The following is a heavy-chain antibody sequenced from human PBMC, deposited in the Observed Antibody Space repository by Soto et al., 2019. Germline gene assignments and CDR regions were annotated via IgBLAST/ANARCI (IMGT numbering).Heavy chain of an antibody. V-gene: IGHV4-39*01. Sequence: PSETLSLTCTVSGGSISSSSYYWGWIRQPPGKGLEWIGSIYYSGSTYYNPSLKSRVTISVDTSKNQFSLKLSSVTAADTAVYYCARRATPERGNCTNGVCYEIYYYYGMDVWGKGTTVTVSS. CDR2: IYYSGST. D-gene: IGHD2-8*01. CDR1: GGSISSSSYY. CDR3: ARRATPERGNCTNGVCYEIYYYYGMDV. J-gene: IGHJ6*04.